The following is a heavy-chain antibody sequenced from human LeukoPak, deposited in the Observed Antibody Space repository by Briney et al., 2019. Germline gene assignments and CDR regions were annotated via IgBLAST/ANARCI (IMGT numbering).Heavy chain of an antibody. D-gene: IGHD1-26*01. CDR1: GYTLTELS. CDR3: ATDRTISGSSPPDVY. Sequence: ASVKVSCMVSGYTLTELSMHWVRQAPGKGLEWMGGFDPEDGETIYAQKFQGRVTMTEDTSTDTAYMELSSLRSEDTAVYYCATDRTISGSSPPDVYWGQGTLVTVSS. V-gene: IGHV1-24*01. CDR2: FDPEDGET. J-gene: IGHJ4*02.